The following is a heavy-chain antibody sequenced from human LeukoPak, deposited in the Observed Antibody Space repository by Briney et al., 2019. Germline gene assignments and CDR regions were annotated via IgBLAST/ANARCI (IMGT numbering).Heavy chain of an antibody. CDR1: GFTFNNAW. Sequence: PGGSLKLSCAASGFTFNNAWMTWVRQAPGKGLEWVAVISYDGSNKYYADSVKGRFIISRDNAKNSLYLQMNSLRAEDTSVYYCARGRYNSGWYPDYFDYWGQGTLVTVSS. D-gene: IGHD6-19*01. CDR3: ARGRYNSGWYPDYFDY. CDR2: ISYDGSNK. V-gene: IGHV3-30*03. J-gene: IGHJ4*02.